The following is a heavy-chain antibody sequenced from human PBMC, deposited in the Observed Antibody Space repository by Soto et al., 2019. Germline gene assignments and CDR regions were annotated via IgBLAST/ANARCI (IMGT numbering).Heavy chain of an antibody. Sequence: SETLSLTCTVSGDSVSDYYWSWIRQPAGRGLEWIGRVYSSGATNYNPSLNGRVTMSVDTSRNQFSLRLSSVTAADTAIYYCTKGPNWNYYYYGVDVWGQGTAVTVSS. J-gene: IGHJ6*02. D-gene: IGHD1-20*01. CDR2: VYSSGAT. V-gene: IGHV4-4*07. CDR1: GDSVSDYY. CDR3: TKGPNWNYYYYGVDV.